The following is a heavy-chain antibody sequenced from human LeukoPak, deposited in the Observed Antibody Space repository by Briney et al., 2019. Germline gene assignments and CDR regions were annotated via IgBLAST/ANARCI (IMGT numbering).Heavy chain of an antibody. J-gene: IGHJ6*02. V-gene: IGHV1-46*01. Sequence: GASVKVSCKASGYTFTSYYMHWVRQAPGQGLEWVGIINPSGGSTSYAQKFQGRVTMTRDTATRIVYMELSSLRSEDTAVYYCAVRTTPPDVLRGYRDYYGMDVWGQGTTLIVSS. CDR1: GYTFTSYY. D-gene: IGHD3-3*01. CDR3: AVRTTPPDVLRGYRDYYGMDV. CDR2: INPSGGST.